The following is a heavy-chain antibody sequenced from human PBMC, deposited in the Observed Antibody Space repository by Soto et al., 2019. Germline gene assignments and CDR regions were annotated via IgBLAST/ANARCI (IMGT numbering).Heavy chain of an antibody. J-gene: IGHJ4*02. V-gene: IGHV3-23*01. CDR3: AKDRYNWNPQAFDY. Sequence: PGWSLRLSCAASGFTFSVYAMSWVRQAPGKGLEWVSGISGTGGSTSYADSVKGRFTISRDNSKNTLSLQMDSLRADDTAVYYCAKDRYNWNPQAFDYWGRGTLVTVSS. CDR1: GFTFSVYA. CDR2: ISGTGGST. D-gene: IGHD1-20*01.